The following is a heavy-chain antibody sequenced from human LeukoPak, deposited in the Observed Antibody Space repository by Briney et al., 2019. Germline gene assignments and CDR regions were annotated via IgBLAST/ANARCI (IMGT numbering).Heavy chain of an antibody. D-gene: IGHD3-22*01. CDR1: GYTFTGYY. CDR3: ARIPNYYDSSGWRAFDI. V-gene: IGHV1-2*02. Sequence: ASVKVSCKPSGYTFTGYYIQWVRQAPGQGLEWMGWINPQSGGTNYAQKFQGRVTMTRDMSTSTVYIELSSLRSEDTAVYYCARIPNYYDSSGWRAFDIWGQGTMVTVSS. CDR2: INPQSGGT. J-gene: IGHJ3*02.